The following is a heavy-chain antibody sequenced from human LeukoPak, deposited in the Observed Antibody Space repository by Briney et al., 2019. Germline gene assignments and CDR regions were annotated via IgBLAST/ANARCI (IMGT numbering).Heavy chain of an antibody. J-gene: IGHJ4*02. V-gene: IGHV4-59*02. CDR3: ARHYYDSSGYYIFDY. CDR1: ARSVSGYY. D-gene: IGHD3-22*01. Sequence: PPQTLSLTCTVSARSVSGYYWSWIRQPPGKGLEWIGYIYYSGSTNYNPSLNSRVTISVDTSKNQFSLKLSSVTAADTAVYYCARHYYDSSGYYIFDYWGQGTLVTVSS. CDR2: IYYSGST.